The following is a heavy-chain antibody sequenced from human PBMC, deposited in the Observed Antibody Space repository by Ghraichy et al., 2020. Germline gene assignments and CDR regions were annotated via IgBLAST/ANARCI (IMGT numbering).Heavy chain of an antibody. V-gene: IGHV3-53*01. Sequence: GESLNISCAASGFTVSSTYMSWVRQAPGKGLEWVSVIYSDGRTYYADSVKGRFTISRDDSKNTLYLQMNSLRAEDTAVYYCATYSKVAYFDLWGRGTLVTVSS. CDR3: ATYSKVAYFDL. D-gene: IGHD4-11*01. CDR2: IYSDGRT. J-gene: IGHJ2*01. CDR1: GFTVSSTY.